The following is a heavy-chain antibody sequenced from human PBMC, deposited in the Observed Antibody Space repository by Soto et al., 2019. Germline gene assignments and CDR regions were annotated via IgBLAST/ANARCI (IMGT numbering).Heavy chain of an antibody. J-gene: IGHJ4*02. Sequence: PGGSLRLSCVASGFTFSDAWMTWVRQAPGKGLEWISYISSSLGHTDYADSVKGRFTISRDNAKSSVFLEMSDLRSDDTAVYYCAANWNFGLNFWGQGTLVTVYS. CDR2: ISSSLGHT. V-gene: IGHV3-11*03. D-gene: IGHD1-1*01. CDR1: GFTFSDAW. CDR3: AANWNFGLNF.